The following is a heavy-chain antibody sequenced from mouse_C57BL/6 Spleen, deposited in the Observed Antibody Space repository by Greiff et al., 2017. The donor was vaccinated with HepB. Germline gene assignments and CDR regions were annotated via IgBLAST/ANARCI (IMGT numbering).Heavy chain of an antibody. Sequence: QVQLQQSGAELVKPGASVKMSCKASGYTFTSYWITWVKQRPGQGLEWIGDIYPGSGSTNYNEKFKSKATLTVDTSSSTAYMQLSSLTSEDSAVYYCAVITTVEYYFDYWGQGTTLTVSS. CDR2: IYPGSGST. J-gene: IGHJ2*01. V-gene: IGHV1-55*01. CDR3: AVITTVEYYFDY. D-gene: IGHD1-1*01. CDR1: GYTFTSYW.